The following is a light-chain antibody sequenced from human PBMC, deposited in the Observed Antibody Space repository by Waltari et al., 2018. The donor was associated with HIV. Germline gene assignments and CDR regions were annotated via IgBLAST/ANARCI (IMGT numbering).Light chain of an antibody. J-gene: IGLJ2*01. V-gene: IGLV1-51*01. CDR2: DNN. Sequence: QSVLTQPPSVSAAPGQKVTISCPGSSSNLGNNFDSWYQQPPGTAPKLLIYDNNKRPSGIPDRFSGSKSGTSATLGITGLQTGDEADYYCGTWDSSLSAYVVFGGGTKLTVL. CDR1: SSNLGNNF. CDR3: GTWDSSLSAYVV.